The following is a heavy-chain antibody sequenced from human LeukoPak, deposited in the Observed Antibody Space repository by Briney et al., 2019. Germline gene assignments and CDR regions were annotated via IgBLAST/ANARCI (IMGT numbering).Heavy chain of an antibody. CDR2: IYYSGDT. Sequence: SETLSLTCTVSGGSISRDYWSWIRQPPGKGLEWIGYIYYSGDTNYNPPLKSRVTISVDTSKKQFSLRLTSVTAADTAVYYCARGRCYYDAFDTWGQGTMVTVSS. V-gene: IGHV4-59*12. CDR1: GGSISRDY. CDR3: ARGRCYYDAFDT. J-gene: IGHJ3*02. D-gene: IGHD2-21*01.